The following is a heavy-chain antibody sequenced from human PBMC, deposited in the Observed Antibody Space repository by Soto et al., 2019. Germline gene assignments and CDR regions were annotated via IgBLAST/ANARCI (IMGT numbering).Heavy chain of an antibody. J-gene: IGHJ3*02. CDR2: ISTDGSNT. Sequence: EVQLVESGGGLVQPGGSLRLSCAASGFTFSRYWMNWVRQAPGKGLEWVSRISTDGSNTDYAESVKGRFTISRDNENNTLYLQMHSLSAEDTAMYYCAGWGHIVQVGVDGFDMWGQGTMVAVSA. D-gene: IGHD2-21*01. CDR3: AGWGHIVQVGVDGFDM. CDR1: GFTFSRYW. V-gene: IGHV3-74*01.